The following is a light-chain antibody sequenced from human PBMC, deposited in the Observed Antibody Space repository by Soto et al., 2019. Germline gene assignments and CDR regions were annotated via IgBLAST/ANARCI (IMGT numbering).Light chain of an antibody. CDR3: QQYNSYPLT. CDR1: QSINSW. Sequence: DIQMAQSPSAVSACVGGRVTITCRASQSINSWLAWYQQKSGKAPKHLIYKASSLESGVPSRFSGSGSGTEFTLIISSLQPDDFANYYCQQYNSYPLTFGGGTKV. J-gene: IGKJ4*01. CDR2: KAS. V-gene: IGKV1-5*03.